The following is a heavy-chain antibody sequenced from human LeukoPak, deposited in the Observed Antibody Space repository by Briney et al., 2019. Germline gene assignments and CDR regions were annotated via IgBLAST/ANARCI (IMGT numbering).Heavy chain of an antibody. J-gene: IGHJ4*02. V-gene: IGHV1-24*01. CDR1: GYTLTELS. D-gene: IGHD3-22*01. CDR3: ATAEYYYDSSGYYTFDY. Sequence: ASVKVSCKVSGYTLTELSMHWVRQAPGRGLEWMGGFDPEDGETIYAQKFQGRVTMTEDTSTDTAYMELSSLRPEDTAVYYCATAEYYYDSSGYYTFDYWGQGTLVTVSS. CDR2: FDPEDGET.